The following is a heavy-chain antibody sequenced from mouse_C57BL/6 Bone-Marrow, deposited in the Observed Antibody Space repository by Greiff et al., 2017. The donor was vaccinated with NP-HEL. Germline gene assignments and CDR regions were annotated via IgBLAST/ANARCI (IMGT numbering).Heavy chain of an antibody. V-gene: IGHV1-81*01. CDR2: IYPRSGNT. CDR1: GYTFTSYG. CDR3: AREGTTLVPHLDY. D-gene: IGHD2-14*01. Sequence: VQLVESGAELARPGASVKLSCKASGYTFTSYGISWVKQRPGQGLEWIGEIYPRSGNTYYNEKFKGKATLTADKSSSTAYMELRSLTSEDSAVYICAREGTTLVPHLDYWGQGTTLTVSS. J-gene: IGHJ2*01.